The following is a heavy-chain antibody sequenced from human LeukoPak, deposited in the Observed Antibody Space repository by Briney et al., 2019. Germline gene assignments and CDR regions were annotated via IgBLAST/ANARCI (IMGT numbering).Heavy chain of an antibody. CDR3: ARPPLRGYSYGGLEV. CDR1: GFTFSVYY. V-gene: IGHV3-11*01. J-gene: IGHJ4*02. CDR2: ISSSGSTI. Sequence: GGSLRLSWAVSGFTFSVYYVSWIRQAPGRGLEWVSYISSSGSTIYYADSVKGRFTISRDNAKNSLYLQMNSLRAEDTAVYYCARPPLRGYSYGGLEVWGQGTLVTVSS. D-gene: IGHD5-18*01.